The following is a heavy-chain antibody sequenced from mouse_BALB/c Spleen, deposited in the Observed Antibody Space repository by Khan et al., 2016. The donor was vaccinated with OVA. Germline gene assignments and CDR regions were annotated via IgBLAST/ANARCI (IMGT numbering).Heavy chain of an antibody. CDR3: ARGGYDYGLFDY. Sequence: QVQLQQSGAELAKPGASVKMSCKASGYTFTSYWMHWVKQRPGQGLEWIGYINPSTGYTEYNQKFKDKATLTADKSSSTAYMQLSSLTSEDSAVYYCARGGYDYGLFDYWGPGTTLTVSS. J-gene: IGHJ2*01. D-gene: IGHD2-4*01. CDR1: GYTFTSYW. V-gene: IGHV1-7*01. CDR2: INPSTGYT.